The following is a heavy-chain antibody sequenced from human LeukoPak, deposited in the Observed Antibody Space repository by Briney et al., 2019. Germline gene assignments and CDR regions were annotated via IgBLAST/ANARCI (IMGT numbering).Heavy chain of an antibody. CDR3: AHREQDGIRGKGYFDF. D-gene: IGHD5-24*01. V-gene: IGHV2-5*01. CDR1: GFSLTTSGVG. Sequence: VSGPTLVKPTQTLTLTCTFSGFSLTTSGVGVGWIRQPPGKALEWLALNYWNDDKRYSPSLKSRLTITRDTSKNQVVLTMTNMDPVDTATYYCAHREQDGIRGKGYFDFWGQGTLVTVSS. CDR2: NYWNDDK. J-gene: IGHJ4*02.